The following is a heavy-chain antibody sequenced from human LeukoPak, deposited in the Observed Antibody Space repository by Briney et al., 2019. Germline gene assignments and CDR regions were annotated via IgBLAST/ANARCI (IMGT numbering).Heavy chain of an antibody. CDR1: GGSISSSSYY. V-gene: IGHV4-39*07. D-gene: IGHD6-13*01. CDR3: ARGDIAAAGPGYYFDY. Sequence: SETLTLTCTVSGGSISSSSYYWGWIRQPPGKGLEWIGSIYYSGSTYYNPSLKSRVTISVDTSKNQFSLKLSSVTAADTAVYYCARGDIAAAGPGYYFDYWGQGTLVTVSS. CDR2: IYYSGST. J-gene: IGHJ4*02.